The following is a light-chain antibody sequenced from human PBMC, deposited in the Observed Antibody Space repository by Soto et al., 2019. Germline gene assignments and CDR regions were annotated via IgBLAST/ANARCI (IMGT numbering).Light chain of an antibody. Sequence: QSVLTQPPSASGTPGQRVTISCSGSSSNIGSNYVYWYQQFPGTAPKLLIYNYNQRPSGVPDRISGSKSGTSASLAISGLRSEDEADYYCAGWDDSLNAKVFGGGTKLTAL. CDR1: SSNIGSNY. CDR2: NYN. V-gene: IGLV1-47*02. CDR3: AGWDDSLNAKV. J-gene: IGLJ3*02.